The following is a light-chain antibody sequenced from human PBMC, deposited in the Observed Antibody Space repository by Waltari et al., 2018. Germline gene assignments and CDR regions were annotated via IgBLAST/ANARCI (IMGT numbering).Light chain of an antibody. Sequence: EIVLTQSPGPLSLSLGERATVSCRASHSVSRALAWYQQKPGQAPRLLIYGASTRATGIPDRFSGSGSGTDFSLTISRLEPDDFAVYYCQHYLRLPVTFGQGTTVEI. V-gene: IGKV3-20*01. CDR2: GAS. CDR1: HSVSRA. J-gene: IGKJ1*01. CDR3: QHYLRLPVT.